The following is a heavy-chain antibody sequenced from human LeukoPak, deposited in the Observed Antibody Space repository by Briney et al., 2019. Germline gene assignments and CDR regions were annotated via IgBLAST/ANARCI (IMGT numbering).Heavy chain of an antibody. D-gene: IGHD1-26*01. CDR1: GVFITSYY. J-gene: IGHJ4*02. CDR2: IYYSGST. V-gene: IGHV4-59*01. CDR3: ARGSYGDY. Sequence: SETLSLTCTVSGVFITSYYWSWIRQPPGKGLEWIGHIYYSGSTDYNPSLKSRVAMSVDTSKNQFSLKLSSVTATDTAVYYCARGSYGDYWGQGILVTVSS.